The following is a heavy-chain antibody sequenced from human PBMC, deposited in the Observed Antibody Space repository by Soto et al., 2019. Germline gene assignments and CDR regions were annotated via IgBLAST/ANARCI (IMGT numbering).Heavy chain of an antibody. CDR3: AKKVNSGPGSQYFDY. D-gene: IGHD3-10*01. CDR2: FRTGGDDGTT. J-gene: IGHJ4*02. Sequence: GGSLRLSCAASGFTFSRYSMSWVRQAPGKGLEWVSGFRTGGDDGTTYYADSVKDRFTISRDNSKNTLFLQMNSLRVEDTAIYYCAKKVNSGPGSQYFDYWGQGTLVTVSS. V-gene: IGHV3-23*01. CDR1: GFTFSRYS.